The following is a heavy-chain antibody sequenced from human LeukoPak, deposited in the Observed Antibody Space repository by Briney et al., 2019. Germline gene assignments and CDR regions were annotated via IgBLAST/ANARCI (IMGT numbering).Heavy chain of an antibody. D-gene: IGHD4-17*01. CDR2: ISGSSSTI. Sequence: GGSLRLSCAASGFTFSSYSMNWVRQAPGKGLEWVSYISGSSSTIYYADSGKGRFTISRDNAKNSLYLQMNSLRAEDTAVYYCARDRYGDPTQEHFQHWGQGTLVTVSS. V-gene: IGHV3-48*01. CDR3: ARDRYGDPTQEHFQH. CDR1: GFTFSSYS. J-gene: IGHJ1*01.